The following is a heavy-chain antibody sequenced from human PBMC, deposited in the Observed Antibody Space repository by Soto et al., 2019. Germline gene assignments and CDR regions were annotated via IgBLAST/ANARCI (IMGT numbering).Heavy chain of an antibody. D-gene: IGHD3-22*01. CDR2: IWYDGSNK. V-gene: IGHV3-33*01. Sequence: GGSLRLSCAASGFTFSSYGMHWVRQAPGKGLEWVAVIWYDGSNKYYADSVKGRFTISRDNSKNTLYLQMNSLRAEDTAVYYCARDAYSSGYLPYYYYYGMDVWGQGTTVTVSS. CDR3: ARDAYSSGYLPYYYYYGMDV. J-gene: IGHJ6*02. CDR1: GFTFSSYG.